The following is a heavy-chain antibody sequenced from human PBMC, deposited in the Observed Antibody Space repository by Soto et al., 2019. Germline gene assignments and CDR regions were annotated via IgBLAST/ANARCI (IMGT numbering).Heavy chain of an antibody. Sequence: QVQLVQSGAEVKKPGSSVKVSCKASGGTFSSYAISWVRQAPGPGLEWMGGIIPIFGTANYAQKFQGRVTITADESTSTAYRELSSLRVEDTAVYYCARGLVITKSGAFDIWGQGTMVTVSS. CDR3: ARGLVITKSGAFDI. D-gene: IGHD3-22*01. J-gene: IGHJ3*02. V-gene: IGHV1-69*01. CDR2: IIPIFGTA. CDR1: GGTFSSYA.